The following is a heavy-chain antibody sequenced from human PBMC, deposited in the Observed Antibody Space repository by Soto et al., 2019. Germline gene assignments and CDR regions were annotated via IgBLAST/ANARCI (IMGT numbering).Heavy chain of an antibody. V-gene: IGHV3-30-3*01. Sequence: GGSLRLSCAASGFSFSISPMHWVRQAPGKGPEWVALISYDGTNKFYADSVKGRFTISRDNSKSTLYLQVDSLRPEDAAVYYCARDPKTSGGQHWAFNYFDSWGQGTLVTVSA. CDR3: ARDPKTSGGQHWAFNYFDS. J-gene: IGHJ4*02. D-gene: IGHD7-27*01. CDR1: GFSFSISP. CDR2: ISYDGTNK.